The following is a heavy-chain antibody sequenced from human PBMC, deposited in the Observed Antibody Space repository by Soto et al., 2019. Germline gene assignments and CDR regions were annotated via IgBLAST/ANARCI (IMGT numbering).Heavy chain of an antibody. J-gene: IGHJ4*02. CDR2: ISNDGTNK. Sequence: QVHLVESGGGVVQPGRPLNLSCAASGFTFSDYALHWVRQAPGKGLEWVAAISNDGTNKHYPDSVKGRFTISRDNSKNTLYLQMNSLRAEDTAVYYCAGPAQYCIGATCLPNFDYWGQGTLVTVSS. CDR3: AGPAQYCIGATCLPNFDY. V-gene: IGHV3-30-3*01. D-gene: IGHD2-15*01. CDR1: GFTFSDYA.